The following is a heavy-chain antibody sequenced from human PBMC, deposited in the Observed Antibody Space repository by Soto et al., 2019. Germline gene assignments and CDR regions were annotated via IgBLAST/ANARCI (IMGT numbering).Heavy chain of an antibody. V-gene: IGHV1-3*01. CDR3: ARLAAYCSGGSCYSRAYYYMDV. CDR2: INAGNGNT. CDR1: GYTFTSYA. Sequence: QVQLVQSGAEVKKPGASVKVSCTASGYTFTSYAMHWVRQAPGQRLEWMGWINAGNGNTKYSQKFQGRVTITRDTSASTAYMELSSLRSEDTAVYYCARLAAYCSGGSCYSRAYYYMDVWGKGTTVTVSS. D-gene: IGHD2-15*01. J-gene: IGHJ6*03.